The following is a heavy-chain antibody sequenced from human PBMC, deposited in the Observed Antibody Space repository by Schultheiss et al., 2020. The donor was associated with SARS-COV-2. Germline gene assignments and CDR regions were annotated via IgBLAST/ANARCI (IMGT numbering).Heavy chain of an antibody. CDR2: ISSNGGST. Sequence: GGSLRLSCAASGFTFSSYGMHWVRQAPGKGLEYVSAISSNGGSTYYADSVKGRFTISRDNAKNSLYLQMNSLRAEDTAVYYCAKDISLGQQLIDYWGQGTLVTVSS. V-gene: IGHV3-64*04. D-gene: IGHD6-13*01. J-gene: IGHJ4*02. CDR3: AKDISLGQQLIDY. CDR1: GFTFSSYG.